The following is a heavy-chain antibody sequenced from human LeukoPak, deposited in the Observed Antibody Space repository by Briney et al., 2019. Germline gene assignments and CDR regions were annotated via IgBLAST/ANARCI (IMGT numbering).Heavy chain of an antibody. CDR3: AKAGSSWLYYFDY. V-gene: IGHV3-30*02. J-gene: IGHJ4*02. Sequence: GGSPRLSCAASGFTFSSYGMHWVRQAPGKGLEWVAFIRYDGSNKYYADSVKGRFTISRDNSKNTLYLQMNSLRAEDTAVYYCAKAGSSWLYYFDYWGQGTLVTVSS. D-gene: IGHD6-13*01. CDR1: GFTFSSYG. CDR2: IRYDGSNK.